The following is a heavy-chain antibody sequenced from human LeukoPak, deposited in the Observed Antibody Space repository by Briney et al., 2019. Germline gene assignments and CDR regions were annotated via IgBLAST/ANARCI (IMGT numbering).Heavy chain of an antibody. Sequence: GGSLEISCKGSGYRFTSYWIGWVRQMPGKGLEWMGIIYPGDSDTRYSPSFQGHVTFSADKSISTAYLQWSSLKASDTAMYYCASAIAAKEMDVWGQGTTVTVSS. J-gene: IGHJ6*02. D-gene: IGHD6-6*01. CDR2: IYPGDSDT. CDR3: ASAIAAKEMDV. CDR1: GYRFTSYW. V-gene: IGHV5-51*01.